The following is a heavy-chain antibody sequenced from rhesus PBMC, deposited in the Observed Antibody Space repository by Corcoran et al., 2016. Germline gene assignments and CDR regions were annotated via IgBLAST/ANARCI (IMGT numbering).Heavy chain of an antibody. J-gene: IGHJ4*01. D-gene: IGHD3-3*01. Sequence: EVQLVESGGGLVQPGGSLRLSCAASGFTFSDYYMSWVRQAPGKGLEWVSPINSASIYIYYADSVEGRFTISRDNAKNSLSLQMNSLKTEDTAVYYCTRVVLQFLDWLPSLFDYWGQGVLVTVSS. CDR1: GFTFSDYY. CDR2: INSASIYI. CDR3: TRVVLQFLDWLPSLFDY. V-gene: IGHV3S4*01.